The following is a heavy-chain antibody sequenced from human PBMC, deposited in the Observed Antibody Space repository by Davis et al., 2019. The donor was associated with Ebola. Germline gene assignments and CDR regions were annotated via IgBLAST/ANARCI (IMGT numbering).Heavy chain of an antibody. Sequence: GGSLRLSCAASGFTFSVAAIHWVRQTSGKGLEWVGHIRNKANNYATSYAASVQGRFTVSRDDSKNTAYLQMNSLKTEDTAVYYCTRQGAAADLDYWGQGTLVTVSS. V-gene: IGHV3-73*01. CDR3: TRQGAAADLDY. J-gene: IGHJ4*02. D-gene: IGHD6-13*01. CDR1: GFTFSVAA. CDR2: IRNKANNYAT.